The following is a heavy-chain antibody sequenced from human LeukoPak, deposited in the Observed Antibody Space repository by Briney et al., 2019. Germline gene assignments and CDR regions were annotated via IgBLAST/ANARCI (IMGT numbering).Heavy chain of an antibody. CDR1: GFTFDDYA. V-gene: IGHV3-9*01. D-gene: IGHD3-10*01. CDR2: ISWNSGSI. Sequence: GRSLRLSCAASGFTFDDYAMHWVRQAPGKGLEWVSGISWNSGSIGYADSVKGRFTISRDNAKNSLYLQMNSLRAEDTALYYCAKDLYGSGDLWGQGTLVTVSS. J-gene: IGHJ5*02. CDR3: AKDLYGSGDL.